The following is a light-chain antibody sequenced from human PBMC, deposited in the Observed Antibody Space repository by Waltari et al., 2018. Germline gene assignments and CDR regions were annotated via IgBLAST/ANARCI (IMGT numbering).Light chain of an antibody. V-gene: IGKV3-20*01. CDR2: GAS. J-gene: IGKJ2*01. CDR1: QSVRNSF. Sequence: EIVLTQSPGTLSLSPGERATLPCRASQSVRNSFLAWYQQKPGRSPRLLIYGASTRATGIPDRFSGSGSGTDFTLTISRLEPEDFAVYFCHQYAATPHTFGQETNLEIK. CDR3: HQYAATPHT.